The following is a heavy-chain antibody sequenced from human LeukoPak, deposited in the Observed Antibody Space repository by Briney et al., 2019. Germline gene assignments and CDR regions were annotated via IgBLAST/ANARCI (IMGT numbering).Heavy chain of an antibody. CDR3: ARDSGGPPYFDY. Sequence: GSSVKVSCKASGGTFSSYAISWVRQAPGQGLEWMGGITPIFGTANYAQKFQGRVTITTDESTSTAYMELSSLRSEDTAVYYCARDSGGPPYFDYWGQGTLVTVSS. CDR2: ITPIFGTA. J-gene: IGHJ4*02. V-gene: IGHV1-69*05. CDR1: GGTFSSYA. D-gene: IGHD1-26*01.